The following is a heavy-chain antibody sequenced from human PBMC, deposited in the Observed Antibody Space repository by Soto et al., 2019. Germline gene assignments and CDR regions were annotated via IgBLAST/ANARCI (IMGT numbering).Heavy chain of an antibody. CDR3: ARGIDSANAGY. CDR1: WGSGIYTA. V-gene: IGHV4-34*01. CDR2: ISSYEGT. J-gene: IGHJ4*01. D-gene: IGHD5-18*01. Sequence: FATLCLTSTFSWGSGIYTAWRWIRQPPGKGLEWIGDISSYEGTNYNPSLRSRVTMSRYTSRNQLSLQLTSMTAAGTAVYYCARGIDSANAGYWDQGALVTGSS.